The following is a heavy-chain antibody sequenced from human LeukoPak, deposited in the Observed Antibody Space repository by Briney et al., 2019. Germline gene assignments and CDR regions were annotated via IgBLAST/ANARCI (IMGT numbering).Heavy chain of an antibody. J-gene: IGHJ4*02. CDR1: GGSFSGYY. CDR2: INHSGST. Sequence: PSETLSLTCAVYGGSFSGYYWSWIRQPPGKGLEWIGEINHSGSTNYNPSLKSRVTISVDTSKNQFSLKLSSVTAADTAVYYWARGHGSGSYYTLWGQGTLVTVSS. CDR3: ARGHGSGSYYTL. V-gene: IGHV4-34*01. D-gene: IGHD3-10*01.